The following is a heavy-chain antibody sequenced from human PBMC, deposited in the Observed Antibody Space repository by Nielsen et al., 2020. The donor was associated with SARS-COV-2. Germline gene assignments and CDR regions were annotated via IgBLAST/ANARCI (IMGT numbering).Heavy chain of an antibody. Sequence: GESLKISCAASGFTFSSYAMSWVRQAPGKGLEWVSAISGSGGSTYYADSVKGRFTISRDNSKNTLYLQMNSLRAEDTAVYYCARGASVYDSSGYYYFGGQGTLVTVSS. CDR2: ISGSGGST. D-gene: IGHD3-22*01. CDR1: GFTFSSYA. V-gene: IGHV3-23*01. CDR3: ARGASVYDSSGYYYF. J-gene: IGHJ4*02.